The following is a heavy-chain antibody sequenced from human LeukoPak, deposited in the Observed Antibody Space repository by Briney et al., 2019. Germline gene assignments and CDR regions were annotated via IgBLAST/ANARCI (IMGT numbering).Heavy chain of an antibody. D-gene: IGHD1-26*01. V-gene: IGHV3-21*01. CDR2: ISSSSRYI. CDR3: ARDFVGATGYMDV. CDR1: GFTFSSYS. Sequence: GGSLRLSCAASGFTFSSYSMNWVRQAPGKGLEWVSSISSSSRYIYYADSVKGRFTISRDNAKNSLYLQMNSLRAEDTAVYYCARDFVGATGYMDVWGKGTTVTVSS. J-gene: IGHJ6*03.